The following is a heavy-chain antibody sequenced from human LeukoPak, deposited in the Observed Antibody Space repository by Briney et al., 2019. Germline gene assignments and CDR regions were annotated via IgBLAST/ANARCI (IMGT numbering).Heavy chain of an antibody. V-gene: IGHV4-4*07. CDR1: GGSISSYY. CDR2: IYTSGST. CDR3: ARDRMITFGGVIAGYNWFDP. Sequence: AETLSLTCTVSGGSISSYYWSWIRQPAGKGLGWIGRIYTSGSTNYNPSLKSRVTMSVDTSKNQFSLKLSSVTAADTAVYYCARDRMITFGGVIAGYNWFDPWGQGTLVTVSS. D-gene: IGHD3-16*02. J-gene: IGHJ5*02.